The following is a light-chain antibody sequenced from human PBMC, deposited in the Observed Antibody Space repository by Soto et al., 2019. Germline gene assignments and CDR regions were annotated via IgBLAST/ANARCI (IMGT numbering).Light chain of an antibody. CDR3: SSYAGSYIYV. V-gene: IGLV2-11*01. CDR2: DVN. Sequence: QSALTQPASVSGSPGQSITISCTGTSSDVGGYNSVSWYQQHPGKAPKLMIYDVNKRPSGVPDRFSGSKSGNTASLTISGLQAEDEADYYCSSYAGSYIYVFATGTKLTVL. CDR1: SSDVGGYNS. J-gene: IGLJ1*01.